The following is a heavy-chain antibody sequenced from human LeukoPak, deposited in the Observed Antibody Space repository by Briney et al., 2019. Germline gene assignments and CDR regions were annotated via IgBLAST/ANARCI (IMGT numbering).Heavy chain of an antibody. D-gene: IGHD1-7*01. J-gene: IGHJ4*02. CDR1: GFTFSSYA. V-gene: IGHV3-30*04. CDR3: AKSYGTWNYGFLDY. CDR2: ISYDGSNK. Sequence: GGSLRLSCAASGFTFSSYAMHWVRQAPGKGLEWVAVISYDGSNKYYADSVKGRFTISRDNSKNTMYLQMNSLRAEDTAVYYCAKSYGTWNYGFLDYWGQGTLVTVSS.